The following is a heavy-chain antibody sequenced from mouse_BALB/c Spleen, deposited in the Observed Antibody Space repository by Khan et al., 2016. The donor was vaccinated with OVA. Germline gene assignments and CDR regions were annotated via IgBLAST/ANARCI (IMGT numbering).Heavy chain of an antibody. CDR3: TRLAYYYDSEGFAY. V-gene: IGHV5-6*01. J-gene: IGHJ3*01. D-gene: IGHD1-1*01. CDR2: VSTGGSYP. Sequence: EVELVESGGDLVKPGGSLKLSCAASGFTFSTYGMSWVRQTPDKRLEWVATVSTGGSYPYHPHSVKGRFTISRDNAKNTLYLQMSGLKSEDTAMFYCTRLAYYYDSEGFAYWGQGTLVTVSA. CDR1: GFTFSTYG.